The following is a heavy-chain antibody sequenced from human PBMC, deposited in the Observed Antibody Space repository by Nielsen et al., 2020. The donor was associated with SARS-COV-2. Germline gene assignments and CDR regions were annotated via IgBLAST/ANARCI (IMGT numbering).Heavy chain of an antibody. Sequence: ASVKVSCKASGYTFTGYYMHWVRQAPGQGLEWMGRINPNSGGTNYAQKFQGRVTMTRDTSISTAYMELSRLRSDDTAVYYCARDLPAAMLGFYYYYGMDVWGQGTTVTVSS. J-gene: IGHJ6*02. CDR1: GYTFTGYY. V-gene: IGHV1-2*06. D-gene: IGHD2-2*01. CDR2: INPNSGGT. CDR3: ARDLPAAMLGFYYYYGMDV.